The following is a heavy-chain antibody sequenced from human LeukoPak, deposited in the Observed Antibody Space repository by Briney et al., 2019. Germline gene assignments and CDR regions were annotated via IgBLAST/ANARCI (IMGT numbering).Heavy chain of an antibody. D-gene: IGHD3-22*01. CDR3: ARDRFDDRSDYYYHYYYYMDV. CDR1: GGSIISSSYY. CDR2: IYYSGNT. Sequence: PSETLSLTCTVSGGSIISSSYYWGWIRQPSGKGLEWIGSIYYSGNTDYNPSLKGRVTISVETSKNQFSLKLSSVTAADTAVYYCARDRFDDRSDYYYHYYYYMDVWGKGTTVTVSS. J-gene: IGHJ6*03. V-gene: IGHV4-39*07.